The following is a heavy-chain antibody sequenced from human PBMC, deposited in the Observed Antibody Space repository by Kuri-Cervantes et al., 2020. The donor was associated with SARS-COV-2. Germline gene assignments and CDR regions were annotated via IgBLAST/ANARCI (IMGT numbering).Heavy chain of an antibody. CDR3: AREKNDFWSGYSDVKYFQH. V-gene: IGHV4-38-2*02. J-gene: IGHJ1*01. Sequence: SETLSLTCVVSGYSFSDGDYWGWIRQPPGKGLQWIGSIYNTGRVYYNPSLKSRVTISLDTSNSQFSLRLRSVTAADTAVYYCAREKNDFWSGYSDVKYFQHWGQGTLVTVSS. D-gene: IGHD3-3*01. CDR1: GYSFSDGDY. CDR2: IYNTGRV.